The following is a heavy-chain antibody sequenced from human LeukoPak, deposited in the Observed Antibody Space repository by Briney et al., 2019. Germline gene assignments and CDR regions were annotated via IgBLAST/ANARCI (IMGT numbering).Heavy chain of an antibody. V-gene: IGHV3-9*01. CDR1: GFTFDDYA. J-gene: IGHJ4*02. D-gene: IGHD3-10*01. CDR3: ARARYYDGSGTSYYFDN. Sequence: GGSLRLSCAASGFTFDDYAMHWVRQAPGKGLEWVSGISWNSGSIGYADSVKGRFTISRDNAKNSLYLQMNSLRAEDTAVYYCARARYYDGSGTSYYFDNWGQGTLVIVSS. CDR2: ISWNSGSI.